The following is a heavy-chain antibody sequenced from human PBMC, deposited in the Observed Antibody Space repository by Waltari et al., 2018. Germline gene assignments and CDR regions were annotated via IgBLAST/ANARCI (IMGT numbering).Heavy chain of an antibody. CDR1: GRSIRSSGSY. Sequence: QLQLQESGPGLVKPSETLSLTCTVSGRSIRSSGSYWGWICQPPGKGLEWIGSISYSGITYYNTSLMSRVTISVDTSKNQFSLKLTSVIAAETAVFYCARFSKSANWIDPWGQGTLVTVSS. CDR3: ARFSKSANWIDP. CDR2: ISYSGIT. J-gene: IGHJ5*02. V-gene: IGHV4-39*01. D-gene: IGHD3-3*02.